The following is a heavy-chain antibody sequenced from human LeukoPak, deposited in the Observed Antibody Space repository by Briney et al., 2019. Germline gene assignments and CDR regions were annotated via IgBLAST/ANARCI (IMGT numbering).Heavy chain of an antibody. D-gene: IGHD2-15*01. CDR2: IYHSGST. CDR1: GGSISISNW. Sequence: SETLSLTCAVSGGSISISNWWSWVRQPPGKGLEWIGEIYHSGSTNYNPSLKSRVTISVDKSKNQFSLKLSSVTAADTAVHYCARLPVEYCSGGSCSRGAFDIWGQGTMVTVSS. V-gene: IGHV4-4*02. J-gene: IGHJ3*02. CDR3: ARLPVEYCSGGSCSRGAFDI.